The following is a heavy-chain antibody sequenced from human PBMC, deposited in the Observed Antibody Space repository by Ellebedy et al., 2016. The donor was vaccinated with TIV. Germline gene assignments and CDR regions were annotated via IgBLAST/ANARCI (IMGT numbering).Heavy chain of an antibody. CDR3: ARGNVWFGELSTNDY. J-gene: IGHJ4*02. D-gene: IGHD3-10*01. V-gene: IGHV1-18*04. Sequence: AASVKVSCKASGYTFTSYGISWVRQAPGQGLEWMGWISAYNGNTNYAQKLQGRVTMTTDTSTSTAYMELRSLRSDDTAVYYCARGNVWFGELSTNDYWGQGTLVTVSS. CDR2: ISAYNGNT. CDR1: GYTFTSYG.